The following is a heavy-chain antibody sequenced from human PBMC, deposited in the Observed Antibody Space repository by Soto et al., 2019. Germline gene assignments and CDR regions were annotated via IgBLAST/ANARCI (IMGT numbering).Heavy chain of an antibody. Sequence: GGSLRLSCAASGFTFSSYGMHWVRQAPGKGLEWVAVISYDGSNKYYADSVKGRFTISRDNSKNTLYLQMNSLRAEDTAVYYCAKDGEAGTGTVDYYYYYMDVWGKGTTVTVSS. D-gene: IGHD6-19*01. V-gene: IGHV3-30*18. J-gene: IGHJ6*03. CDR1: GFTFSSYG. CDR2: ISYDGSNK. CDR3: AKDGEAGTGTVDYYYYYMDV.